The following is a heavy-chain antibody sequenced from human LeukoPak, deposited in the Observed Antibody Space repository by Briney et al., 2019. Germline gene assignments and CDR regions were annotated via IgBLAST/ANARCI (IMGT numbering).Heavy chain of an antibody. J-gene: IGHJ5*02. D-gene: IGHD2-21*01. CDR1: GGSISSYY. CDR2: IYTSGST. V-gene: IGHV4-4*07. CDR3: AGIVVVIATGGGWFDP. Sequence: SSETLSLTCTVSGGSISSYYWGWIRQPAGKGLEWIGRIYTSGSTNYNPSLKSRVTLSVDTSKNQFSLKLSSVTAADTAVYYCAGIVVVIATGGGWFDPWGQGTLVTVSS.